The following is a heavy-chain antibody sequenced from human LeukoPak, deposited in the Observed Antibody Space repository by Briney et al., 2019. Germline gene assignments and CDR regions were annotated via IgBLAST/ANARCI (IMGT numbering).Heavy chain of an antibody. V-gene: IGHV4-39*07. J-gene: IGHJ5*02. Sequence: PSETLSLTCTVSGGSISSSSYYWGWIRQPPGKGLEWIGSIYYSGSTYYNPSLKSRVTISVDTSKNQFSLKLSSVTAADTAVYYCARVRLRSSSSWYWFDPWGQGTLVTVSS. CDR3: ARVRLRSSSSWYWFDP. CDR2: IYYSGST. CDR1: GGSISSSSYY. D-gene: IGHD6-13*01.